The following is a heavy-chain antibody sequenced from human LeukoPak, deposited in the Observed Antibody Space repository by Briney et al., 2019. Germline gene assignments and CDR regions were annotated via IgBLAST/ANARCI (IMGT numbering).Heavy chain of an antibody. D-gene: IGHD6-19*01. J-gene: IGHJ4*02. CDR1: GFTFSSYA. CDR2: ISASAGST. Sequence: GGSLRLSCAASGFTFSSYAMSWVRQAPGEGLEWVSSISASAGSTYYADSVNGRFTISRDNSKNILYLQLNSLRAEETAVYYCAKEGHSGWYRYYFDYWGQGTLVTVSS. CDR3: AKEGHSGWYRYYFDY. V-gene: IGHV3-23*01.